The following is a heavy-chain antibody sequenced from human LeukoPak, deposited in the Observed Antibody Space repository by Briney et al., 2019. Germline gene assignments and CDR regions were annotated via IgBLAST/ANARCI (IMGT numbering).Heavy chain of an antibody. CDR1: GYTFTSYG. J-gene: IGHJ3*02. CDR2: ISAYNGNT. CDR3: ASGLGVSSGYYYAFDI. D-gene: IGHD3-22*01. V-gene: IGHV1-18*01. Sequence: ASVKVSCKASGYTFTSYGITWVRQAPGQGLEWLGWISAYNGNTNYAQNLQGRVTMTTDTSTSTAYMELSRLRSDDTAVYYCASGLGVSSGYYYAFDIWGQGTMVTVSS.